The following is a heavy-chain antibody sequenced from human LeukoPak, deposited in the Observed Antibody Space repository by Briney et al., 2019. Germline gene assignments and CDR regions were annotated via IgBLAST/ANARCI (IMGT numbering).Heavy chain of an antibody. J-gene: IGHJ3*02. Sequence: LETLSLTCTVSGYSISSGYYWGWIRQPPGKGLEWIGSIYHSGSTYYNPSLKSRVTISVDTSKNQFSLKLSSVTAADTAVYYCARARGKLDAFDIWGQGTMVTVSS. CDR1: GYSISSGYY. CDR3: ARARGKLDAFDI. D-gene: IGHD4-23*01. V-gene: IGHV4-38-2*02. CDR2: IYHSGST.